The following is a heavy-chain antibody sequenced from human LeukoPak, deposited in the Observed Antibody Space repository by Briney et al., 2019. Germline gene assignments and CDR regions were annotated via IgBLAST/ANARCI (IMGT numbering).Heavy chain of an antibody. D-gene: IGHD6-6*01. J-gene: IGHJ6*03. CDR2: INHSGST. Sequence: PSETLSLTCAVYGGSFSGYYWSWIRQPPGKGLEWIGEINHSGSTNYNPSLKSRVTISVDTSKNQFSLKLSSVTAADTAVYYCASTRGAARPYYYYYMDVWGKGTTVTDSS. V-gene: IGHV4-34*01. CDR1: GGSFSGYY. CDR3: ASTRGAARPYYYYYMDV.